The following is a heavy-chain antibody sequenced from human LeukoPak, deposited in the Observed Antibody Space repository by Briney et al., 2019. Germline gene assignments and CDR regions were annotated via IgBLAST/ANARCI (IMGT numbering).Heavy chain of an antibody. J-gene: IGHJ4*02. CDR3: AKNAGGSGYNPFDY. V-gene: IGHV3-23*01. CDR2: ISGSDDST. CDR1: GFTFSSYA. D-gene: IGHD5-24*01. Sequence: GGSLRLSCAASGFTFSSYAMSWVRQAPGKGLEWVSAISGSDDSTYYADSVKGRFTISRDNSKNTLYLQMNSVRAEDTAVYYCAKNAGGSGYNPFDYWGQGTLVTVSS.